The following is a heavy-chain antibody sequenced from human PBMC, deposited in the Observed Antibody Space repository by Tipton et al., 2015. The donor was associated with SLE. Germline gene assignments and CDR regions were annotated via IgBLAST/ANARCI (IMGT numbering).Heavy chain of an antibody. Sequence: GSLRLSCAASGFTFSSYGMHWVRQAPGKGLEWVALIQTDGSNKYYADSVKGRFTISRDNSKNTLYLQMNSLRAEDTAVYYCAKCLIVGVYYFDYWGQGTLVTVSS. CDR1: GFTFSSYG. V-gene: IGHV3-30*02. CDR2: IQTDGSNK. J-gene: IGHJ4*02. D-gene: IGHD1-26*01. CDR3: AKCLIVGVYYFDY.